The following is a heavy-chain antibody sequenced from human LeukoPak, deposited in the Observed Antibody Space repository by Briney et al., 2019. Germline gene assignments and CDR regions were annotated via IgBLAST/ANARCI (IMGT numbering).Heavy chain of an antibody. CDR1: GFTFSNAW. J-gene: IGHJ4*02. V-gene: IGHV3-15*01. Sequence: GGSLRLSCAASGFTFSNAWMTWVRQAPGKGLEWVGRIKIKTDGGTPDYATPVKGRFTISRDDSKNTLYLQMNSLKTEDTGVYYCTAALEHWGQGTLVTVSS. D-gene: IGHD2-21*01. CDR3: TAALEH. CDR2: IKIKTDGGTP.